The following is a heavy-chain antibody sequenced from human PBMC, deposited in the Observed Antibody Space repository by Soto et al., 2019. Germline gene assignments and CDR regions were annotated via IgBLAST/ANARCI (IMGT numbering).Heavy chain of an antibody. CDR2: IYSGGST. V-gene: IGHV3-53*01. CDR1: GFTVSSNY. Sequence: GGSLRLSCAASGFTVSSNYMSWVRQAPGKGLEWVSVIYSGGSTYHADSVKGRFTISRDNSKNTLYLQMNSLRAEDTAVYYCAKVYYDSSGYYLYYFDYWGQGXLVTVSS. J-gene: IGHJ4*02. D-gene: IGHD3-22*01. CDR3: AKVYYDSSGYYLYYFDY.